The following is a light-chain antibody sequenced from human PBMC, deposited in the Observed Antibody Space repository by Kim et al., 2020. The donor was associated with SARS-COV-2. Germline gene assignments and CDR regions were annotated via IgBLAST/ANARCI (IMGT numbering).Light chain of an antibody. V-gene: IGKV1-27*01. Sequence: ASVGDRVTITGRASQDISNNLAWFQLKPGKAPKLRSYAASALQPGVPSRFSGSGSGTDFTLTVTSLQPEDVATYYCQKCDSAPWTFGQGTKVDIK. CDR3: QKCDSAPWT. J-gene: IGKJ1*01. CDR2: AAS. CDR1: QDISNN.